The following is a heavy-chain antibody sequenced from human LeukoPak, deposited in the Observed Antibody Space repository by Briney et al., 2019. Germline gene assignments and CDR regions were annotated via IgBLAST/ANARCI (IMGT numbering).Heavy chain of an antibody. CDR3: AKGSSDYSGGFDS. D-gene: IGHD3-22*01. Sequence: GGSLRLSCAASGFTFSTYAVSWVRQAPGKGLEWVSSISGSGGVTFYADSVKGRFTISRDNSKNTLYLQMNSLRAEDTAIYYCAKGSSDYSGGFDSWGQGTTVTVSS. CDR2: ISGSGGVT. CDR1: GFTFSTYA. J-gene: IGHJ4*03. V-gene: IGHV3-23*01.